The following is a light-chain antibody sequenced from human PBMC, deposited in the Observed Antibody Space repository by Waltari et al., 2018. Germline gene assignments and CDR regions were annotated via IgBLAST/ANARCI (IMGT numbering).Light chain of an antibody. J-gene: IGKJ1*01. V-gene: IGKV3-11*01. CDR3: QQRDNWPWT. Sequence: DIVLTQSPATVSLSPGERATLSCRTSQSVSSFGAWYHQKPGQPPRRLIADASNRASGISDRITASGSGLDFTLTISSLEPEDVGVYYCQQRDNWPWTFGQGTKVEIK. CDR1: QSVSSF. CDR2: DAS.